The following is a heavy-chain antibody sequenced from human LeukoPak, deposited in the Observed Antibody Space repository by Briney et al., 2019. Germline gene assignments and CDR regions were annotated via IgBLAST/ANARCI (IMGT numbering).Heavy chain of an antibody. D-gene: IGHD1-26*01. CDR2: IHTGGTT. CDR1: GFTVSNNY. J-gene: IGHJ3*01. V-gene: IGHV3-66*01. Sequence: PGGSLRLSCAASGFTVSNNYMTWVRQAPGKGLEWVSLIHTGGTTYYADSVKGRFTISRDNSMSTLYLQMNTQRGEDTSIYYCARERCVVGACGAFDVWGQGTMATVSS. CDR3: ARERCVVGACGAFDV.